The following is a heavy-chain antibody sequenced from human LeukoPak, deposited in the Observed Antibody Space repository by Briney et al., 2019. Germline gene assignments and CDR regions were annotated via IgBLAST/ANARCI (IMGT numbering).Heavy chain of an antibody. V-gene: IGHV4-4*07. D-gene: IGHD3-22*01. J-gene: IGHJ4*02. Sequence: PSETLSLTCTVSGGSISSYYWSWIRRPAGKGLEWIGRLYTSGSTNYNPSLKSRVTMSVDTSKNQFSLRLSSVTAADTAVYYCARGASGYYYGWGQGIQVTVSS. CDR2: LYTSGST. CDR3: ARGASGYYYG. CDR1: GGSISSYY.